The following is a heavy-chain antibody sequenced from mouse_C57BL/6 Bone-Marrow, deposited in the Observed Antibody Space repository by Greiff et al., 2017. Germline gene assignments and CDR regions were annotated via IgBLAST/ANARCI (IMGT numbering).Heavy chain of an antibody. CDR1: GYTFTDYY. J-gene: IGHJ2*01. V-gene: IGHV1-26*01. D-gene: IGHD4-1*01. Sequence: VQLQQSGPELVKPGASVKISCKASGYTFTDYYMNWVKQSHGKSLEWIGDINPNNGGTSYNQKFKGKATLTVGKSSSTAYMELRSLTSEYSAVNYCAMGGVCLDYWGQGTTLTVSS. CDR3: AMGGVCLDY. CDR2: INPNNGGT.